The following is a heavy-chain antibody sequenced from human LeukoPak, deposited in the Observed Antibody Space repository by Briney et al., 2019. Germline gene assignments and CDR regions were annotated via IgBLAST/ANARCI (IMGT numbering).Heavy chain of an antibody. CDR3: AKEKKMTTVTDY. J-gene: IGHJ4*02. V-gene: IGHV3-30*18. CDR2: ISYDGSNK. Sequence: LSLTCTVSGYSISSGYDWGWVRQAPGKGLEWVAVISYDGSNKYYADSVKGRFTISRDNSKNTLYLQMNSLRAEDTAVYYCAKEKKMTTVTDYWGQGTLVTVSS. D-gene: IGHD4-17*01. CDR1: GYSISSGYD.